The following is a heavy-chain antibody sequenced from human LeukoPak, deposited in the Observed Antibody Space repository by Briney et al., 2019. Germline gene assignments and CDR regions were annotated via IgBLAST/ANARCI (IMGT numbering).Heavy chain of an antibody. V-gene: IGHV3-64D*06. J-gene: IGHJ5*02. CDR3: VRYSNSCYDP. D-gene: IGHD5-12*01. CDR1: GFTFNIYA. CDR2: ISTDSRGT. Sequence: GGSLRLSCSASGFTFNIYAMHWVRQAPGTGLEYVSSISTDSRGTYYADSVKGRFTISRDNSKNALYLQMSSLRPEDTAIYYCVRYSNSCYDPWGQGTLVTVSS.